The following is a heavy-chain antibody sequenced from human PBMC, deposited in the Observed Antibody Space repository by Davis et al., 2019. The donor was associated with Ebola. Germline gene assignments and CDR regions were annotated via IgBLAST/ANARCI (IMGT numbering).Heavy chain of an antibody. D-gene: IGHD2-2*01. J-gene: IGHJ6*02. Sequence: ASVKVSCKASGYTFTSYGISWVRQAPGQGLEWMGWISAYNGNTNYAQKLQGRVTMTTDTSTSTAYMELRGLRSDDTAVYYCARVGIVVVPVPRGYYYGMDVWGQGTTVTVSS. CDR2: ISAYNGNT. V-gene: IGHV1-18*01. CDR3: ARVGIVVVPVPRGYYYGMDV. CDR1: GYTFTSYG.